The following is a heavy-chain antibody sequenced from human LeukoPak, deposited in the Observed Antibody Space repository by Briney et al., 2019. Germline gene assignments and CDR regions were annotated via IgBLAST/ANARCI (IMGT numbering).Heavy chain of an antibody. Sequence: GGSLRLSCAASGFTFSSYAMHWVRQAPGKGLEWVALISYDGSNKYYADSVKGRFTISRDNSKNTLYLQMNSLRAEDTAVYYCAKDNAYYYADYWGQGTLVTVSS. D-gene: IGHD3-10*01. J-gene: IGHJ4*02. CDR2: ISYDGSNK. V-gene: IGHV3-30-3*01. CDR3: AKDNAYYYADY. CDR1: GFTFSSYA.